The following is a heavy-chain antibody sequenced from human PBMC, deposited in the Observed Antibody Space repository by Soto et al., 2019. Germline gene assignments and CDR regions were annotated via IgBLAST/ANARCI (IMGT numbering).Heavy chain of an antibody. J-gene: IGHJ6*02. V-gene: IGHV4-59*08. Sequence: QVQLQESGPRLVKPSETLSLTCTVSGGSLRNYYCSWFRQPTGKGLERVAYINYRWGTFSIPSLQSRVTMSVSPYNAQCSLMLNSVTAADTAVYYCARQGFGDLQGLVDVWGQGTTVPVSS. CDR1: GGSLRNYY. D-gene: IGHD3-10*01. CDR2: INYRWGT. CDR3: ARQGFGDLQGLVDV.